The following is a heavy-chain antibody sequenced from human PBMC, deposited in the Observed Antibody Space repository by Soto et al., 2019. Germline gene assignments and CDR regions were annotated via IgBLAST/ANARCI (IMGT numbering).Heavy chain of an antibody. J-gene: IGHJ4*02. CDR1: GDSMSSSNW. V-gene: IGHV4-4*02. CDR2: AHHSGRT. CDR3: ARSEATALDY. Sequence: PSETLSLTCTVSGDSMSSSNWWNWVRQPPGKGLEWIGEAHHSGRTNYNPSLKSRVTISVDRSQNHFSLQMTSVTAADTAVYYCARSEATALDYWGQGTLVTVSS.